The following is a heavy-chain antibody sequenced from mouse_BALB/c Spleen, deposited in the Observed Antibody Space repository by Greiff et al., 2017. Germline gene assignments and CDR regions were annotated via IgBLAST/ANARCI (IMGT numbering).Heavy chain of an antibody. CDR1: GFTFSSYT. Sequence: DVKLVESGGGLVQPGGSLKLSCAASGFTFSSYTMSWVRQTPEKRLEWVAYISNGGGSTYYPDTVKGRFTISRDNAKNTLYLQMSSLKSEDTAMYYCARHGTSSYFDYWGQGTTLTVSS. CDR3: ARHGTSSYFDY. CDR2: ISNGGGST. J-gene: IGHJ2*01. D-gene: IGHD4-1*01. V-gene: IGHV5-12-2*01.